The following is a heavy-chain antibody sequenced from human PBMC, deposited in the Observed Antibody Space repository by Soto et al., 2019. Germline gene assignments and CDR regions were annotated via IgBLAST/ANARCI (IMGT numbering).Heavy chain of an antibody. V-gene: IGHV4-34*01. CDR3: ARLRITIFGVVLYFDY. D-gene: IGHD3-3*01. CDR1: GGSFSGYY. J-gene: IGHJ4*02. Sequence: SETLSLTCAVYGGSFSGYYWSWIRQPPGKGLEWIGEINHSGSTNYNPSLKSRVTISVDTSKNQFSLKLSSVTAADTAVYYCARLRITIFGVVLYFDYWGQGTLGTVSS. CDR2: INHSGST.